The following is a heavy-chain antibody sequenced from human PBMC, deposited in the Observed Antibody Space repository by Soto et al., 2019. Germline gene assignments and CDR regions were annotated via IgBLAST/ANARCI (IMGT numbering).Heavy chain of an antibody. V-gene: IGHV3-74*01. CDR2: IHSDGSST. CDR1: GFTFSNYW. Sequence: GGSLRLSCAASGFTFSNYWMHWVRQAPGKGLVWVSPIHSDGSSTFYADSVKGRFTISRDNAKKMVYQQMNSLRAEDTAVYYCARDNWNTVWGQGTMVTVSS. D-gene: IGHD1-20*01. CDR3: ARDNWNTV. J-gene: IGHJ3*01.